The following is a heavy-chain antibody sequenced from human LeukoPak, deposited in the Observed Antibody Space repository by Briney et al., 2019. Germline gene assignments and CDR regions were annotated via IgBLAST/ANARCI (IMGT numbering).Heavy chain of an antibody. CDR1: GYTFANYI. CDR2: INASNGDT. CDR3: ARVVTRLREGDYYYDLDV. Sequence: ASVKVSCKASGYTFANYIMHWVRQAPGQRLEWMGWINASNGDTEYSQKFQGRVTIIRDTPASTAYMQQSSLRPQGPAVYYRARVVTRLREGDYYYDLDVWGQGTTVTVSS. V-gene: IGHV1-3*01. J-gene: IGHJ6*02. D-gene: IGHD6-6*01.